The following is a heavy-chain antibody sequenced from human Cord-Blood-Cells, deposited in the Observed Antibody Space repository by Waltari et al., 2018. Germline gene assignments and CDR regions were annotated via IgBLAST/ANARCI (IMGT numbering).Heavy chain of an antibody. Sequence: QLQLQESGPGLVKPSETLSLPCTVSGGSISSSSYYLGWIRQPPGKGLEWIGSIYYSGSTYYNPSLKSRVTISVDTSKNQFSLKLSSVTAADTAVYYCARQGIAARPYDYWGQGTLVTVSS. CDR3: ARQGIAARPYDY. D-gene: IGHD6-6*01. J-gene: IGHJ4*02. V-gene: IGHV4-39*01. CDR1: GGSISSSSYY. CDR2: IYYSGST.